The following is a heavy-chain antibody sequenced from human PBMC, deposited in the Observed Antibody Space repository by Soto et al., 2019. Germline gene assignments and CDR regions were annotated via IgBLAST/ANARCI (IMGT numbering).Heavy chain of an antibody. V-gene: IGHV3-30-3*01. Sequence: QVQLVESGGGVVQPGRSLRLSCAASGFTFSSYAMHWVRQAPGKGLEWVAVISYDGSNKHYADSVKGRFTISRDNSKNTLYLQMNSLSAEDTAVYYCARHLVAVAGTLSSHWCQGTLVTVSS. CDR2: ISYDGSNK. CDR1: GFTFSSYA. CDR3: ARHLVAVAGTLSSH. D-gene: IGHD6-19*01. J-gene: IGHJ4*02.